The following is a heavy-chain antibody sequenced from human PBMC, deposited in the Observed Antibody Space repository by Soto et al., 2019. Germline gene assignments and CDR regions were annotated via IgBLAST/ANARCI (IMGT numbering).Heavy chain of an antibody. V-gene: IGHV4-39*01. D-gene: IGHD3-10*01. CDR3: ARDIITMVRGVITNYYYYHGMDV. CDR1: GGSISSSSYY. J-gene: IGHJ6*02. Sequence: SETLSLTCTGSGGSISSSSYYWGWLRQPPGKGLEWIGSIYYSGSTYYNPSLKSRVTISVDTSKNQFSLKLSSVTAADTAVYYCARDIITMVRGVITNYYYYHGMDVWGQGTTVT. CDR2: IYYSGST.